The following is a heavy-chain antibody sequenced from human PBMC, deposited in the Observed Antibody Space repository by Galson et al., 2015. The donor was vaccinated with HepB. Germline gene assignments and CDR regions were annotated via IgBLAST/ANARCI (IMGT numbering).Heavy chain of an antibody. J-gene: IGHJ5*02. CDR3: ARGALVVVVDATQNNWFDP. CDR2: ISAYNRHT. CDR1: GYTFSSYS. V-gene: IGHV1-18*01. Sequence: SVKVSCKASGYTFSSYSITWVRQAPGQGLEWVGWISAYNRHTDYAQKLQGRVTLTTDTSTNTAYMELRSLRSDDTAVYYCARGALVVVVDATQNNWFDPWGQGTLVTVSS. D-gene: IGHD2-15*01.